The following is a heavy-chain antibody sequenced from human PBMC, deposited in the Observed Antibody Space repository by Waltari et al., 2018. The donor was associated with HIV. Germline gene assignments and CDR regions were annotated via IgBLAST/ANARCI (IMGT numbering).Heavy chain of an antibody. CDR2: ISRGRYYS. D-gene: IGHD1-1*01. CDR1: GSTCNLFS. J-gene: IGHJ4*02. Sequence: VRLVESGGVLVKPGGSLTLSCTAPGSTCNLFSMPWFRLAQGKGLEWVSSISRGRYYSYYSDAVKGRFIVSRDNAKNSLRLELNTLTAEDTALYYCVRDRTSLTTGDFDSWGQGVPVTVSS. V-gene: IGHV3-21*02. CDR3: VRDRTSLTTGDFDS.